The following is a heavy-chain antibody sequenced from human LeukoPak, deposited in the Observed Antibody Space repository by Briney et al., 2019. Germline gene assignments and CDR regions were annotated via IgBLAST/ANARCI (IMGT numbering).Heavy chain of an antibody. CDR2: IYYSGST. J-gene: IGHJ4*02. CDR1: GGSISSSSYY. V-gene: IGHV4-39*01. Sequence: SETLSLTCTVSGGSISSSSYYWGWIRQPPGKGLEWIGSIYYSGSTYYNPSLKSRVTISVDTSKNQFSLKLSSVTAADTAVYYCARHLSGSAMAHYFDFWGQGTAVTVSS. CDR3: ARHLSGSAMAHYFDF. D-gene: IGHD2-2*01.